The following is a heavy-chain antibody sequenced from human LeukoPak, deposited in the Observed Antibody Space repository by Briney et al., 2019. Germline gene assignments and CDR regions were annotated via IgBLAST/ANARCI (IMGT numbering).Heavy chain of an antibody. Sequence: PSETLSLTCTVSGGSISSYYWSWIRQPPGKGLEWIGYIYYGGSTNYNPSLKSRVTISVDTSKNQFSLKLSSVTAADTAVYYCARVSNGMAVAPYTWFDYWGQGILVTVSS. CDR3: ARVSNGMAVAPYTWFDY. D-gene: IGHD6-19*01. J-gene: IGHJ4*02. CDR1: GGSISSYY. CDR2: IYYGGST. V-gene: IGHV4-59*01.